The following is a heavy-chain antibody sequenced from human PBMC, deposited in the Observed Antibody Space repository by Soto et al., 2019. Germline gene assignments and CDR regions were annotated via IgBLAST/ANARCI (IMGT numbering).Heavy chain of an antibody. Sequence: KPGGSLRLSCAASGFSLSSYSMNWVRQAPGKGLEWVSAISSSSIYIYYGDSVKGRFTISRDNAKNSLYLQLNSLRAEDTAVYYCARIGVAAALGTFGMDVWGQGTTVTVSS. CDR1: GFSLSSYS. V-gene: IGHV3-21*01. J-gene: IGHJ6*02. CDR3: ARIGVAAALGTFGMDV. CDR2: ISSSSIYI. D-gene: IGHD2-2*01.